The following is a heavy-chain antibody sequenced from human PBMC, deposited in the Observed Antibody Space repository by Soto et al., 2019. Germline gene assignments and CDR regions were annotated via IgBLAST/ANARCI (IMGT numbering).Heavy chain of an antibody. CDR3: ARSFSYGSATFPPWFDP. J-gene: IGHJ5*02. CDR2: IFPGDSDT. CDR1: GYSFSNYW. Sequence: PGESLKISCQGSGYSFSNYWIAWVRQMPGKGLGWMGIIFPGDSDTKYSPSFQGQVTISADKTNSIAYLQWSSLKASDTAMYYCARSFSYGSATFPPWFDPWGQGTLVTVSS. D-gene: IGHD3-10*01. V-gene: IGHV5-51*01.